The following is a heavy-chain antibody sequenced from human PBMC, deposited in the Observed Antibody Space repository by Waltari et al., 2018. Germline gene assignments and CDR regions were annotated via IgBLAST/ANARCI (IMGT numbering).Heavy chain of an antibody. CDR3: ARGTHGFDP. V-gene: IGHV4-30-4*08. Sequence: QVQLQESGPGLVEPSPTLSLTCTVFGGSLSSGDYYWGWIRQPPGKGLEWIGFIYHSGNTHYNPSLKSRITMSVDPSKNQFSLNLNSVNAADTAVYYCARGTHGFDPWGQGTLVTVSS. J-gene: IGHJ5*02. CDR2: IYHSGNT. CDR1: GGSLSSGDYY.